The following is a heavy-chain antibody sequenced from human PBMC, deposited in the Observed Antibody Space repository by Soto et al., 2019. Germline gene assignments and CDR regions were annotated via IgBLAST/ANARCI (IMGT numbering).Heavy chain of an antibody. D-gene: IGHD7-27*01. CDR2: IYYSGST. CDR3: ARAGHWAYYFDY. V-gene: IGHV4-59*01. CDR1: GGSISSYY. Sequence: SETLSLTCTVSGGSISSYYWSWIRQPPGKGLEWIGYIYYSGSTNYNPSLKSRVTISVDTSKNQFSLKLSSVTAADTAVYYCARAGHWAYYFDYWGQGTLVTVSS. J-gene: IGHJ4*02.